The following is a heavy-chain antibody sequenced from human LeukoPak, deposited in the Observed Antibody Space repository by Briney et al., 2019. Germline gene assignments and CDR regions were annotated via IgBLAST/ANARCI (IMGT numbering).Heavy chain of an antibody. Sequence: ASVKVSCKASGYTFTSYDINWVRQATGQGLEWMGWMNPNSGNTGYAQKFQGRVTMTRNTSISTAYMELSSLRSEDTAVYYCASEGYSSGWYTHTDAFDIWGQGTMGTVSS. CDR1: GYTFTSYD. J-gene: IGHJ3*02. V-gene: IGHV1-8*01. D-gene: IGHD6-19*01. CDR3: ASEGYSSGWYTHTDAFDI. CDR2: MNPNSGNT.